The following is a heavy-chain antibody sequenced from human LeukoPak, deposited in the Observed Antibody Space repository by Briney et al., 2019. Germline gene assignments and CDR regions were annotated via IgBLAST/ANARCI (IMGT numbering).Heavy chain of an antibody. V-gene: IGHV1-8*01. J-gene: IGHJ6*02. CDR1: GYTFTSYD. D-gene: IGHD3-22*01. Sequence: ASVKVSCKASGYTFTSYDTNWVRQATGQGLEWMGWMNPNSGNTGYAQKFQGRVTMTRNTSISTAYMELSSLRSEDTAVYYCARAGDYDSSGYYFYYYYGMGVWGQGTTVTVSS. CDR2: MNPNSGNT. CDR3: ARAGDYDSSGYYFYYYYGMGV.